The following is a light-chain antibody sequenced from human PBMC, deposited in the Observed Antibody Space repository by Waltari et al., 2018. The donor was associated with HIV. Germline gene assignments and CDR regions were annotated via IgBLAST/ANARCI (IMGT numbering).Light chain of an antibody. V-gene: IGLV2-8*01. Sequence: QSALTQPPSASGSPGQSVTISCSGTSSDGGGNNYVSWYQRHPGKAPKLLFAEVIMRPSGVPARFFGSMSGNTASLPVSGLQADDEADYFCSSYAVDYNLVFGGGTKLTVL. J-gene: IGLJ3*02. CDR1: SSDGGGNNY. CDR2: EVI. CDR3: SSYAVDYNLV.